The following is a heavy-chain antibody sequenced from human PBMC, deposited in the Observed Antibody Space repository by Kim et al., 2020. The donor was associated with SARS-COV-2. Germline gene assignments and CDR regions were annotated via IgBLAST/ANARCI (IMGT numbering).Heavy chain of an antibody. J-gene: IGHJ6*02. D-gene: IGHD3-3*01. V-gene: IGHV3-74*01. CDR3: ARGYYDFWSGYYTGDYYYGMDV. CDR1: GFTFSSYW. CDR2: INSDGSST. Sequence: GGSLRLSCAASGFTFSSYWMHWVRQAPGKGLVWVSRINSDGSSTSYADSVKGRFTISRDNAKNTLYLQMNSLRAEDTAVYYCARGYYDFWSGYYTGDYYYGMDVWGQGTTVTVSS.